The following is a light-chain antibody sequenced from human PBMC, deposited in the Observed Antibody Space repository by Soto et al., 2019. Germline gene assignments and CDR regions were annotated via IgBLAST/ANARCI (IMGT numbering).Light chain of an antibody. J-gene: IGKJ1*01. V-gene: IGKV1-5*03. CDR2: KAS. CDR1: QSISSW. Sequence: DIQMTQSPSTLSASVGDRVTITCRASQSISSWLAWYQQKPGKAPKLLIYKASTLKSGVPSRFSGSGSETEFTLTISSLQPDDFATYYCQHYNSYSEAFGQGTKVYIK. CDR3: QHYNSYSEA.